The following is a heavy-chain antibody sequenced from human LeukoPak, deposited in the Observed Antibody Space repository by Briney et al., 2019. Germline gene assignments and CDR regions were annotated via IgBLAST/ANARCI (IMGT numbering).Heavy chain of an antibody. CDR2: INSDGSST. Sequence: GGSLRLSCAASGFTFSSYAMSWVRQAPGKGLVWVSRINSDGSSTSYADSVKGRFTISRDNAKNTLYLQMNSLRAEDTAVYYCARGKVAGTTAEYFQHWGQGTLVTVSS. CDR3: ARGKVAGTTAEYFQH. V-gene: IGHV3-74*01. CDR1: GFTFSSYA. D-gene: IGHD6-19*01. J-gene: IGHJ1*01.